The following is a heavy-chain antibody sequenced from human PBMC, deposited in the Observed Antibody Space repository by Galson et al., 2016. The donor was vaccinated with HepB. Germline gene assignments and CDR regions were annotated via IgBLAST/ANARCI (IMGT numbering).Heavy chain of an antibody. Sequence: SLRLSCAASGFTFSRYDMHWVRQATGKGLEWVSGIGSAGDTYYLGSVKGRFTISRENAKNFLYLQMNSLRAGDTAVYYCSREGFGDVRYGMDVWGQGTTVTVSS. V-gene: IGHV3-13*04. D-gene: IGHD3-10*01. CDR2: IGSAGDT. CDR1: GFTFSRYD. J-gene: IGHJ6*02. CDR3: SREGFGDVRYGMDV.